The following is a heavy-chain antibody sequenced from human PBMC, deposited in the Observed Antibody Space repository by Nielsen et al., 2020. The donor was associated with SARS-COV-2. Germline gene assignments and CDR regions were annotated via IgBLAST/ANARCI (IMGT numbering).Heavy chain of an antibody. Sequence: GESLKISCAASGFTFSGSAMHWVRQASGKGLEWVGSIRSKANSYATAYAASVKGRFTISRDDSKNTAYLQMNSLKTEDTAVYYCTRHERDWGQGTLVTVSS. CDR3: TRHERD. CDR1: GFTFSGSA. V-gene: IGHV3-73*01. J-gene: IGHJ4*02. CDR2: IRSKANSYAT.